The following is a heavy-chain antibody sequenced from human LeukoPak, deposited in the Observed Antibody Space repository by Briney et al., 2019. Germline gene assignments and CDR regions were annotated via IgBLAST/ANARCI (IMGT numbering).Heavy chain of an antibody. Sequence: AGGSLRLSCAASGFTFSSYGMSWVRQAPGKRLEWVSAISGSGGSTYYADSVKGRFTISRDNSKNTLYLQMNSLRAEDTAVYYCARDEAYCGGDCYPDAFDIWGQGTMVTVSS. D-gene: IGHD2-21*02. CDR1: GFTFSSYG. CDR2: ISGSGGST. CDR3: ARDEAYCGGDCYPDAFDI. V-gene: IGHV3-23*01. J-gene: IGHJ3*02.